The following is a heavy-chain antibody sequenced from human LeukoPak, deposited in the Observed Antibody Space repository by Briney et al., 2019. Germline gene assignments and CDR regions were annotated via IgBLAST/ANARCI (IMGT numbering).Heavy chain of an antibody. Sequence: PGGSLRLSCAASGFTFSRYWMNWVRQAPGKGLEWVASIKEDGSEKDHVGSVKGRFTISRDNAKNSVYLQMNSLRAEDTAVYYCARDLGSRSRAYSLGPGHYWGQGTLVTVSS. D-gene: IGHD6-13*01. CDR1: GFTFSRYW. J-gene: IGHJ4*02. CDR2: IKEDGSEK. CDR3: ARDLGSRSRAYSLGPGHY. V-gene: IGHV3-7*01.